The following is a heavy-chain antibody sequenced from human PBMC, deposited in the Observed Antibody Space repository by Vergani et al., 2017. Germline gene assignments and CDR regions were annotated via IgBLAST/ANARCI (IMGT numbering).Heavy chain of an antibody. CDR3: AKANPRNSGYDYLYYYHAMDV. J-gene: IGHJ6*02. D-gene: IGHD5-12*01. V-gene: IGHV3-23*01. CDR2: ISGSGGSQ. Sequence: EVQLLESGGDLVQPGGSLRLSCAASGFTFNHYAMNWVRQAPGKGLEWVSGISGSGGSQYYAGSVKGRFTISRDSSKNTLYLQMNSLSAGDTAVYYCAKANPRNSGYDYLYYYHAMDVGGQGTTVTVSS. CDR1: GFTFNHYA.